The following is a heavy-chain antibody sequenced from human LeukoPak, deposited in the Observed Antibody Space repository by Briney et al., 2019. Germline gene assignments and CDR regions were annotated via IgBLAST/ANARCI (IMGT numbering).Heavy chain of an antibody. Sequence: ASVKVSCKASGYTFTGYYMHWVRQATGQGLEWMGWMNPNSGNTGYAQKFQGRVTMTRNTSISTAYMELSSLRSEDTAVYYCASGGTGPSPGFDYWGQGTLVTVSS. D-gene: IGHD3/OR15-3a*01. CDR3: ASGGTGPSPGFDY. CDR2: MNPNSGNT. V-gene: IGHV1-8*02. CDR1: GYTFTGYY. J-gene: IGHJ4*02.